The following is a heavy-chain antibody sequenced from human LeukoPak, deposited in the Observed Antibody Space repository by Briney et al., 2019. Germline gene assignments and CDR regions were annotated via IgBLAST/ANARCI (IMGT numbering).Heavy chain of an antibody. J-gene: IGHJ4*02. CDR1: GFTFRSYW. Sequence: GGSLRLSCAASGFTFRSYWMHWVRDAPGEGLEWVSRVFRDGSFTNYADSVKGRFTISRDNAKYTLYLQMRSLRAEDTAVYFCVRDGDDFNFDYWGQGSLVTVSS. D-gene: IGHD5-24*01. CDR3: VRDGDDFNFDY. CDR2: VFRDGSFT. V-gene: IGHV3-74*01.